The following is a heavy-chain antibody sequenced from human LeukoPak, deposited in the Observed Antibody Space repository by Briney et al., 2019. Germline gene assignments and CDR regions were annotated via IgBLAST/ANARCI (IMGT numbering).Heavy chain of an antibody. V-gene: IGHV4-4*02. CDR2: IYHSGST. Sequence: SETLSLTCAVSSGSISSSNWWSWVRQPPGKGLEWIGEIYHSGSTNYNPSLKSRVTISVDKSKNQFSLRLSSVTAADTAVYYCVRNGNYDFWSGYFFDYWGQGSLVTVSS. CDR3: VRNGNYDFWSGYFFDY. J-gene: IGHJ4*02. D-gene: IGHD3-3*01. CDR1: SGSISSSNW.